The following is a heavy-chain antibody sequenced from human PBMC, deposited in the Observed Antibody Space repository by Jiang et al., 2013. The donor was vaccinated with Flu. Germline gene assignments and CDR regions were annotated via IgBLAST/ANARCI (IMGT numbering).Heavy chain of an antibody. J-gene: IGHJ4*02. CDR3: ARHGSAGALNY. Sequence: GSGLVKPSETLSLTCTVSGGSISSYYWSWIRQPPGKGLEWIGYIYYSGSTNYNPSLKSRVAISVDTSKNQFSLKLSSVTAADTAVYYCARHGSAGALNYWGQGTLVTVSS. V-gene: IGHV4-59*08. D-gene: IGHD6-13*01. CDR2: IYYSGST. CDR1: GGSISSYY.